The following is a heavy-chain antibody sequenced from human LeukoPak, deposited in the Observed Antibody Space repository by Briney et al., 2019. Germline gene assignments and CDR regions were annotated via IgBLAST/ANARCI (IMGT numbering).Heavy chain of an antibody. J-gene: IGHJ5*02. CDR1: NGSISGYY. D-gene: IGHD2-21*02. CDR3: ARHGRRVTSSWFDP. V-gene: IGHV4-59*08. CDR2: IFYSGTT. Sequence: PSETLSLTRTVSNGSISGYYWSWIRQPPGRGLEWIGYIFYSGTTNYNPSLKSRVTISVDTSKNQFSLRLTSVTAADTAVYYCARHGRRVTSSWFDPWGQGTLVTVSS.